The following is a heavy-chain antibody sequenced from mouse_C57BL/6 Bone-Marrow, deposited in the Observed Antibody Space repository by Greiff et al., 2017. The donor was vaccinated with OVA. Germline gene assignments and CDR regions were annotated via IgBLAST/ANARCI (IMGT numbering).Heavy chain of an antibody. D-gene: IGHD2-4*01. V-gene: IGHV1-64*01. CDR1: GYTFTSYW. Sequence: VKLQQPGAELVKPGASVKLSCKASGYTFTSYWMHWVKQRPGQGLEWIGMIHPNSGSTNYNEKFKSKATLTVDKSSSTAYMQLSSLTSEDSAVYYCAISGIYYDYEGDYWGQGTTLTVSS. CDR2: IHPNSGST. CDR3: AISGIYYDYEGDY. J-gene: IGHJ2*01.